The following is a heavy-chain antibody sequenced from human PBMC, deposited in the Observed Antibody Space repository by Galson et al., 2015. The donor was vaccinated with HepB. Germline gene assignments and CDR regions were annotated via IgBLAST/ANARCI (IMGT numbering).Heavy chain of an antibody. CDR2: ISNSGTTI. CDR1: GFTFSTYT. Sequence: SLRLSCAASGFTFSTYTMNWVRQAPGKGLEWDSYISNSGTTISYADSVKGRFTISRDNAKNSLYLQMNSLRAEDTAVYYCARGARDSVPHIVPKASFDHWGQGGLVTVSS. J-gene: IGHJ4*02. V-gene: IGHV3-48*04. D-gene: IGHD2-15*01. CDR3: ARGARDSVPHIVPKASFDH.